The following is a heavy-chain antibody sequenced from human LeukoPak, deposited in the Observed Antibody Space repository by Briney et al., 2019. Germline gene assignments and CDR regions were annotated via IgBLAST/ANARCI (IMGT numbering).Heavy chain of an antibody. CDR3: ARYYGSGRPPFDY. V-gene: IGHV3-21*01. CDR1: GFTFNTYA. CDR2: LSDSSSYI. D-gene: IGHD3-10*01. Sequence: GGSLRLSCAASGFTFNTYAMNWVRQAPGKGLEWVSSLSDSSSYIYYADSVKGRFTISRDNATNSLYLQMNSLRAEDTAVYYCARYYGSGRPPFDYWGQGTLVTVSS. J-gene: IGHJ4*02.